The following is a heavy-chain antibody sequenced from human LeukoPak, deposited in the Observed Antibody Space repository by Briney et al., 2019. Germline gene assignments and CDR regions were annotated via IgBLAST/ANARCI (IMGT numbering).Heavy chain of an antibody. D-gene: IGHD4-23*01. Sequence: NPSQTLSLTCAVSGGSISSGGYSWSWIWQPPGKGLEWIGYIYHSGSTYYNPSLKSRVTISVDRSKNQFSLKLSSVTAADTAVYYCARVSYGGNFRSKDWYFDLWGRGTLVTVSS. CDR2: IYHSGST. CDR3: ARVSYGGNFRSKDWYFDL. V-gene: IGHV4-30-2*01. CDR1: GGSISSGGYS. J-gene: IGHJ2*01.